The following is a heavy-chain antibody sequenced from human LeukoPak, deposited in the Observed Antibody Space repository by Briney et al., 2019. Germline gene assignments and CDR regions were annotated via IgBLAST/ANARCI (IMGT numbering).Heavy chain of an antibody. Sequence: SGGSLRLSCAASGFTFSSYVMHWVRQAPGKGLEWVAIISYDGSNEYYADSVKGRFTISRDNSKNTLYLQMNSLRAEDTAVYYCAREVVSSATYYYYYYMDVWGKGTTVTISS. CDR1: GFTFSSYV. J-gene: IGHJ6*03. V-gene: IGHV3-30*04. D-gene: IGHD6-19*01. CDR2: ISYDGSNE. CDR3: AREVVSSATYYYYYYMDV.